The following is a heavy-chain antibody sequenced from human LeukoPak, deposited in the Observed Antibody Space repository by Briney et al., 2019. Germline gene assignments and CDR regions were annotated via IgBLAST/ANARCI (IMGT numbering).Heavy chain of an antibody. J-gene: IGHJ4*02. Sequence: SGGSLRLSCAASGFTFSSYAMHWVRQAPGQRLEWMGWINAGNGNTKYSQKFQGRVTITRDTSASTAYMELSSLRSEDTAVYYCASTDYSSSSVDYWGQGTLVTVSS. CDR1: GFTFSSYA. V-gene: IGHV1-3*01. D-gene: IGHD6-6*01. CDR2: INAGNGNT. CDR3: ASTDYSSSSVDY.